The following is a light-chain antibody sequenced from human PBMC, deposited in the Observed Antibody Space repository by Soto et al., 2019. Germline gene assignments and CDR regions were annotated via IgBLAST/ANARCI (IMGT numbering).Light chain of an antibody. CDR2: YDS. Sequence: SYELTQPPSVSVPQGKTARITGGGKNIGSKSVHWYQQKPGQAPVLVIYYDSDRPSGIPERFSGSNSGNTATLTISRVEAGDEADYYCQVWDSSSDHVVFGGGTKLTVL. V-gene: IGLV3-21*04. J-gene: IGLJ2*01. CDR1: NIGSKS. CDR3: QVWDSSSDHVV.